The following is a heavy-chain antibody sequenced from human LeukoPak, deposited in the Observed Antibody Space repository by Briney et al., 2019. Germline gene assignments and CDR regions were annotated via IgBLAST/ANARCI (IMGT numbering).Heavy chain of an antibody. D-gene: IGHD1-20*01. V-gene: IGHV3-53*01. CDR3: ARRRYNWNAIDY. CDR2: IYSGGST. Sequence: GGSLRLSCAASAFTVSSNYMSWVRQAPGKGLEWVSVIYSGGSTYYADSVKGRFTISRDNSKNTLYLQMNSLRAEDTAVYYCARRRYNWNAIDYWGQGTLVTVSS. J-gene: IGHJ4*02. CDR1: AFTVSSNY.